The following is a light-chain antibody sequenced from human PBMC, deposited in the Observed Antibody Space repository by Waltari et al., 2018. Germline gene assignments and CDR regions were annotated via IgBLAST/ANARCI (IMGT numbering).Light chain of an antibody. CDR3: YSTDSSGDHGV. V-gene: IGLV3-10*01. CDR2: EDT. CDR1: ALPGTS. J-gene: IGLJ3*02. Sequence: SYELTQQPSVSVSPGQTARITCPGHALPGTSVFWYPQQSGQAPVLVIFEDTKRPSGIPERFSGSSSGTTATLTISGAQVEDEADYYCYSTDSSGDHGVFGGGTKLTVL.